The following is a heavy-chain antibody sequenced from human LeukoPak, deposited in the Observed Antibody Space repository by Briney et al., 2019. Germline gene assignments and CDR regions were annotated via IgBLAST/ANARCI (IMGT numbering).Heavy chain of an antibody. V-gene: IGHV1-69*04. D-gene: IGHD3-16*01. Sequence: ASVKVSCKASGGTFSSYAISWVRQAPGQGLEWMVRIIPILGIANYAQKFQGRVTITADKSTSTAYMELSSLRSEDTAVYYCARSPPIMITFGGVIWFDPWGQGTLVTVSS. CDR3: ARSPPIMITFGGVIWFDP. CDR1: GGTFSSYA. CDR2: IIPILGIA. J-gene: IGHJ5*02.